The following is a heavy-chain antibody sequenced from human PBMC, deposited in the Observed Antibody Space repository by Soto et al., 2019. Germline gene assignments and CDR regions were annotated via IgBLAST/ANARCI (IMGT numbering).Heavy chain of an antibody. CDR2: IIPMFPTA. D-gene: IGHD2-21*02. J-gene: IGHJ6*02. V-gene: IGHV1-69*13. CDR1: GGTFSNHA. CDR3: ARDDATYCGGDCYRYFYYGMDV. Sequence: SVKVSCKASGGTFSNHAISWVRQAPGQGLEWVGGIIPMFPTADYAQRFQGRVTITADDSTTTVYMELSGLRSEDTAMYYCARDDATYCGGDCYRYFYYGMDVWGQGTTVTVT.